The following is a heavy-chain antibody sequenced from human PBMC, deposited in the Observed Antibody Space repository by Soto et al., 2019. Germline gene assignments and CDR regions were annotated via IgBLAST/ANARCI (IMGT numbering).Heavy chain of an antibody. CDR2: ISYDGSNK. CDR3: ARSQHIHFYPSSGSYDS. CDR1: GFTFSSYA. Sequence: GWSLGLSCSDSGFTFSSYAMNWARQAPGKGLEWVAVISYDGSNKYYADSVKGRFTISRDNSKNTLYLQMNSLRTEDTAVYYCARSQHIHFYPSSGSYDSGGLGTRVPVSS. J-gene: IGHJ4*02. V-gene: IGHV3-30-3*01. D-gene: IGHD3-22*01.